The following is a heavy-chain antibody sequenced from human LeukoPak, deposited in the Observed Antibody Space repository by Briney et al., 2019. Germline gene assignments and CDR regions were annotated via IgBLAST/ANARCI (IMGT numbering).Heavy chain of an antibody. CDR3: ARDQGDGNYGDYDLDY. J-gene: IGHJ4*02. CDR1: GHTFTSYY. CDR2: INPSGGST. Sequence: ASVKVSCKASGHTFTSYYMHWVRQAPGQGLEWMGIINPSGGSTSYAQKFQGRVTMTRDTSTSTVYMELSSLRSEDTAVYYCARDQGDGNYGDYDLDYWGQGTLVTVSS. D-gene: IGHD4-17*01. V-gene: IGHV1-46*01.